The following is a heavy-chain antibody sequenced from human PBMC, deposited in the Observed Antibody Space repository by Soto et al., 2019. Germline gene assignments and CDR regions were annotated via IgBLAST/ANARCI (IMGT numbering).Heavy chain of an antibody. CDR2: FDPEDGET. J-gene: IGHJ4*02. D-gene: IGHD2-15*01. Sequence: GASVKVSCKVSGYTLTELSMHWVQQAPGKGQEWMEGFDPEDGETIYAQKFQGRVTMTEDTSTDTAYMELSSLRSEDTAVYYCATDSWYCSGGSCYEKFDYWGQGTLVTVSS. CDR3: ATDSWYCSGGSCYEKFDY. CDR1: GYTLTELS. V-gene: IGHV1-24*01.